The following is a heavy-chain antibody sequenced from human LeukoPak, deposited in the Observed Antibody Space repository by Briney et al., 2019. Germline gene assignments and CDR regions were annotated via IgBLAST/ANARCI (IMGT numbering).Heavy chain of an antibody. CDR1: GGSISSGGYS. J-gene: IGHJ6*02. V-gene: IGHV4-61*08. CDR3: ARGGKAAAPNYYYYGMDV. CDR2: IYYSGGT. D-gene: IGHD6-13*01. Sequence: PSQTLSLTCAVSGGSISSGGYSWSWIRQPPGKGLEWIGYIYYSGGTNYNPSLKSRVTISVDTSKNQFSLKPNSVTAADTAVYYCARGGKAAAPNYYYYGMDVWGQGTTVTVSS.